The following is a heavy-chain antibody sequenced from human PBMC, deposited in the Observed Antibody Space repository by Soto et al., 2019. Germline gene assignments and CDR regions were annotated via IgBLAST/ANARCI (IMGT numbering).Heavy chain of an antibody. V-gene: IGHV3-66*01. J-gene: IGHJ4*02. D-gene: IGHD4-4*01. Sequence: EVQLVESGGGLVQPGGSLRLSCAASGFIVSTSYMSWVRQAPGKGLEWVSVIRDDGSTHYADSVKGRFTVSRDDSKNTLYLQILSLRAEDTAVYYCARDSYTRYWGQGTLVTVSS. CDR2: IRDDGST. CDR3: ARDSYTRY. CDR1: GFIVSTSY.